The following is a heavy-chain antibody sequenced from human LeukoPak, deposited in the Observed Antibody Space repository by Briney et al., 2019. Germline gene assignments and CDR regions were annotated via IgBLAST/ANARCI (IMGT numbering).Heavy chain of an antibody. CDR2: INCGDGYT. D-gene: IGHD1-26*01. CDR1: GGTFSSYA. CDR3: ARDRGGSYSIDY. V-gene: IGHV1-46*01. Sequence: GASVKVSCKASGGTFSSYAISWVRQAPGQGLEWMGIINCGDGYTNYAQKFQGRVSVTAGTSTSTLYMELSRLTTEDAAIYYCARDRGGSYSIDYWGQGTLITVSS. J-gene: IGHJ4*02.